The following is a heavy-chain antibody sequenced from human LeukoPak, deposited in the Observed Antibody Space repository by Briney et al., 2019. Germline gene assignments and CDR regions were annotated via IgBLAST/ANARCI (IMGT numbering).Heavy chain of an antibody. Sequence: PGGSLRLSCAASGFTFSSYAMHWVRQAPGKGLEWVAVISYDGSNKYYADSVKGRFTISRDNSKNTLYLQMNSLRAEDTAVYYCAREGNYDSCGYYYVLFDYWGQGTLVTVSS. CDR2: ISYDGSNK. D-gene: IGHD3-22*01. CDR1: GFTFSSYA. V-gene: IGHV3-30-3*01. CDR3: AREGNYDSCGYYYVLFDY. J-gene: IGHJ4*02.